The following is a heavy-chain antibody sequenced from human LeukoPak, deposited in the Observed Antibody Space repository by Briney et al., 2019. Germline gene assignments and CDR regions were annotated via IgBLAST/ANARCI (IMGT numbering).Heavy chain of an antibody. CDR2: IYYSGST. CDR1: GGSMSPYH. CDR3: ARAVSGRFDY. Sequence: PSETLSLTCTVSGGSMSPYHWGWIGQPPGKGLEWTRYIYYSGSTNYNPSLKSRVTISVDTSKNQFSLKLSSVTAADTAIYYCARAVSGRFDYWGQGTLVTVSS. D-gene: IGHD6-19*01. V-gene: IGHV4-59*08. J-gene: IGHJ4*02.